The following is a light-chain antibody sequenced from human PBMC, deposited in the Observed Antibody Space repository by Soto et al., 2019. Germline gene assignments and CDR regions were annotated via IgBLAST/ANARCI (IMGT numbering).Light chain of an antibody. CDR1: SSDVGAYNY. CDR2: DVI. J-gene: IGLJ1*01. Sequence: QSALTQPASVSGSPGQSITISCTGTSSDVGAYNYVSWYQQHPGRAPKLMIYDVINRPSGVSNRFSGSKSGNTASLTISWLQAEDEADYYCSSYTTSSTQVFGTGTKVTVL. CDR3: SSYTTSSTQV. V-gene: IGLV2-14*03.